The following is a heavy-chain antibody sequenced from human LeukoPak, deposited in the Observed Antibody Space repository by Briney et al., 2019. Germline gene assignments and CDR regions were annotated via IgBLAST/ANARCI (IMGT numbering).Heavy chain of an antibody. CDR3: TRGGASTSYYWFY. CDR1: GLTFSNYC. V-gene: IGHV3-7*03. Sequence: GGSLRLSCVVSGLTFSNYCMTWVRQAPGEGLEWVANIKKDGSEKFYVDSVKGRFTISRDNAKSSLYLQMDSLRGEDTAVYYCTRGGASTSYYWFYWGQGTLVTVSS. D-gene: IGHD2-8*01. CDR2: IKKDGSEK. J-gene: IGHJ4*02.